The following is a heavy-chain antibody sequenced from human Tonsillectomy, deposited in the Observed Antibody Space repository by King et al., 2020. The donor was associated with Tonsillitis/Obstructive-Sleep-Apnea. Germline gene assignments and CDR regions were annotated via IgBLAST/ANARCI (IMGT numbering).Heavy chain of an antibody. D-gene: IGHD3-16*01. Sequence: VQLVESGGGLVQPGRSLRLSCAASGFMFHDYAMHWVRQAPGKGLEWVSGISWNSGSIGYADSVKGRFTISRDNAKKSLYLQLNSLRAEDTALYYCTKEQNPRFGGAGNLFYPWGQGTLVTVSS. CDR1: GFMFHDYA. CDR3: TKEQNPRFGGAGNLFYP. CDR2: ISWNSGSI. V-gene: IGHV3-9*01. J-gene: IGHJ5*02.